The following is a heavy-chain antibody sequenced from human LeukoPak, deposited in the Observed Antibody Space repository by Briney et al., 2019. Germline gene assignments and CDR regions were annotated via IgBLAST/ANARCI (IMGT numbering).Heavy chain of an antibody. Sequence: SETLSLTCTVSGGSISSSSYYWGWIRQPPGKGLEWIGNMYYSGSTYYNPSLKSRVPISVDTSNNQFSLKLSSVTAADTAVYYCARAIEVGAMTPFDYWGQGTLVTVSS. D-gene: IGHD1-26*01. CDR2: MYYSGST. J-gene: IGHJ4*02. V-gene: IGHV4-39*01. CDR3: ARAIEVGAMTPFDY. CDR1: GGSISSSSYY.